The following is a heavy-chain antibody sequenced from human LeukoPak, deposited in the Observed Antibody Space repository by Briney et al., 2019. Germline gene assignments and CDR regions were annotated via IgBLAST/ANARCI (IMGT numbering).Heavy chain of an antibody. D-gene: IGHD4-17*01. V-gene: IGHV3-30*02. Sequence: GGSLRLSCAASAFTSSTYGMHWVRQAPGKGLEWVAFIRYDGSNKYYADSVKGRFTISRDNSKDTLYLQMNSLRAEDTAVYYCAKVIWPTVTIPGRTYFDYWGQGALVTVSS. CDR1: AFTSSTYG. J-gene: IGHJ4*02. CDR2: IRYDGSNK. CDR3: AKVIWPTVTIPGRTYFDY.